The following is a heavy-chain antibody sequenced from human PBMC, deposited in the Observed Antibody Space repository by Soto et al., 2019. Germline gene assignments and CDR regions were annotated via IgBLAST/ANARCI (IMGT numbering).Heavy chain of an antibody. V-gene: IGHV4-59*01. CDR1: GGSISSYY. CDR2: IYYSGST. D-gene: IGHD6-19*01. CDR3: ARARAAVAGFFDY. J-gene: IGHJ4*02. Sequence: PSETLSLTCTVSGGSISSYYWSWIRQPPGKGLEWIGYIYYSGSTNYNPSLKSRVTISVDTSKNQFSLKLSSVTAADTAVYYCARARAAVAGFFDYWGQGTLVTVSS.